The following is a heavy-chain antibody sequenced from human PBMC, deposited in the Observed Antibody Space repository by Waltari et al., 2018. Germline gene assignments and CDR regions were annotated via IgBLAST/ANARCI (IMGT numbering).Heavy chain of an antibody. J-gene: IGHJ4*02. D-gene: IGHD6-19*01. CDR3: ARQFSSGWYSEY. CDR1: GWSFSGYY. Sequence: QVQLQQWGAGLLKPSETLSLTCAVYGWSFSGYYWSWLRQSPGKGLEWIGEMNHSGSTNYNPSLKSRVTISVDTSKNQFSLKVSSVTAADTAVYYCARQFSSGWYSEYWGQGTLVTVSS. V-gene: IGHV4-34*01. CDR2: MNHSGST.